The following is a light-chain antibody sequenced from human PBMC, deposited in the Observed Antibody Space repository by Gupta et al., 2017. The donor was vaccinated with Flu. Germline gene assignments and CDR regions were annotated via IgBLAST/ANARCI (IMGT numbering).Light chain of an antibody. J-gene: IGKJ2*03. CDR3: MQALLTLRYS. CDR1: QSLLHSNGYNY. V-gene: IGKV2-28*01. CDR2: LAS. Sequence: DIVMTQSPLSLPVTPGEPASISCRSSQSLLHSNGYNYLGWYLQKPGQSPQLLIYLASNRASGVPDRFSGSGSGTDFTLKISRVEAEDVGVYYCMQALLTLRYSFGQGTKLEFK.